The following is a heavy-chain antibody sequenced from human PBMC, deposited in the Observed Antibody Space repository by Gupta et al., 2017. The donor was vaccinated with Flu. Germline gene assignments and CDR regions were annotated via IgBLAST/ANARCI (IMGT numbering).Heavy chain of an antibody. CDR2: INGDGSSI. CDR3: SRLNEADDL. D-gene: IGHD6-13*01. CDR1: GFSFSSYW. Sequence: EVQLVESGGALVQPGGSLRLSCSASGFSFSSYWIHWVRQAPGKGLEWVSRINGDGSSINYADSVKGRFTTSRDNAKNTLYLQMNSLRAEDTAVYYCSRLNEADDLWGHGTLVTVSS. J-gene: IGHJ5*02. V-gene: IGHV3-74*01.